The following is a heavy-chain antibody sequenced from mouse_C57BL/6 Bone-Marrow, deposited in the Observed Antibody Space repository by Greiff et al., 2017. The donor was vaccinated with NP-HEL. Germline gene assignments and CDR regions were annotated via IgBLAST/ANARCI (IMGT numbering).Heavy chain of an antibody. D-gene: IGHD2-3*01. CDR3: ARSGIGWLLRFDY. Sequence: QVQLKESGAELVKPGASVKISCKASGYAFSSYWMNWVKQRPGKGLEWIGQIYPGDGDTNYNGKFKGKATLTADKSSSTAYMQLSSLTSEDSAVYFCARSGIGWLLRFDYWGQGTTLTVSS. CDR1: GYAFSSYW. CDR2: IYPGDGDT. J-gene: IGHJ2*01. V-gene: IGHV1-80*01.